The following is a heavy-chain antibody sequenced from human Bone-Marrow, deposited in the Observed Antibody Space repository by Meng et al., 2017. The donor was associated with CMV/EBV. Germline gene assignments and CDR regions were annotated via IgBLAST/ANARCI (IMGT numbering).Heavy chain of an antibody. CDR3: ARDRIAAALGYYYYGMDV. V-gene: IGHV3-21*01. D-gene: IGHD6-13*01. CDR1: GFTFRSYS. J-gene: IGHJ6*02. Sequence: GGSLRLSCAASGFTFRSYSMNWVRQAPGKGLEWVPSISSSSSYIYYADSRKGRFTISRDNAKNPLYLQMNSLRAEDTAVYYCARDRIAAALGYYYYGMDVWGQGTTVTVSS. CDR2: ISSSSSYI.